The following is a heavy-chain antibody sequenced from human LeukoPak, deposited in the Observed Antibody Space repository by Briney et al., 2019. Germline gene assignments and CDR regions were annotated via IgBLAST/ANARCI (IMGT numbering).Heavy chain of an antibody. CDR3: AKDIRPGAWYFDY. CDR2: ISNSSSYT. CDR1: GFTFSDYY. D-gene: IGHD6-19*01. J-gene: IGHJ4*02. Sequence: GGSLRLSCAASGFTFSDYYMSWIRQAPGKGLEWVSYISNSSSYTNYADSVKGRFTISRDNTKNSLYLQMNSLRAEDTALYYCAKDIRPGAWYFDYWGQGTLVTVSS. V-gene: IGHV3-11*05.